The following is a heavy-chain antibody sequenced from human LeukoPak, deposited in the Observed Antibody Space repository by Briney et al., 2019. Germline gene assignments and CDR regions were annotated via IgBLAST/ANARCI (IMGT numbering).Heavy chain of an antibody. CDR3: ARALRRYKYDYPSPDY. V-gene: IGHV3-20*04. J-gene: IGHJ4*02. CDR2: INWSGGST. CDR1: GFTFDDYG. D-gene: IGHD3-16*01. Sequence: GGSLRLSCAASGFTFDDYGMSWVRQAPGKGLEWVSGINWSGGSTGYTDSVKGRFTISRDNAKNSLYLQTNSLRAEDTALYYCARALRRYKYDYPSPDYWGQGTLVTVSS.